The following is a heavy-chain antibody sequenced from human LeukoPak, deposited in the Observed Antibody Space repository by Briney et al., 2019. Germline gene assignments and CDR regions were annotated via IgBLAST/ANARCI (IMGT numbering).Heavy chain of an antibody. J-gene: IGHJ4*02. CDR2: ISYDGSNK. CDR3: ARDAGTDGTYFDY. CDR1: GFIFGAYA. V-gene: IGHV3-30*04. Sequence: PGRSLRLICAASGFIFGAYALHWVRQAPGKGLEWVAVISYDGSNKYYVDSVKGRITIYRDKPKNTVYLQMNSLWVADTAVYYCARDAGTDGTYFDYWGQGTLVTVSS. D-gene: IGHD1-1*01.